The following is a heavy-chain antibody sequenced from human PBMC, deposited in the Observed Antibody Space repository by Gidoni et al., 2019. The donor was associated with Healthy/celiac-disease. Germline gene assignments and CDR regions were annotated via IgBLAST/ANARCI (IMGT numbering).Heavy chain of an antibody. Sequence: ELQLVESGGGLVQPVGSLRLSCAASGFPFRSYWMHWVRQDPGKGLVWVSRINSDGSSKSYADSVNGRFTISRDNAKNTLYLKMNSLRAEDTAVYYCAREAHPIVGATFGWFDPWGQGTLVTVSS. CDR3: AREAHPIVGATFGWFDP. CDR1: GFPFRSYW. V-gene: IGHV3-74*01. CDR2: INSDGSSK. J-gene: IGHJ5*02. D-gene: IGHD1-26*01.